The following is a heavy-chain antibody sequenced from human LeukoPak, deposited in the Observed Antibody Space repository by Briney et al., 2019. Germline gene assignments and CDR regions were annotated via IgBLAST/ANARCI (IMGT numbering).Heavy chain of an antibody. D-gene: IGHD6-19*01. CDR3: ARGIAVAGSSRRAFDI. CDR2: ISSSSYI. Sequence: GESLKISCAASGFTFSSYSMNWVRQAPGKGLEWVSSISSSSYIYYADSVKGRFTISRDNAKNSLYLQMNSLRAEDTAVYYCARGIAVAGSSRRAFDIWGQETMVTVSS. J-gene: IGHJ3*02. V-gene: IGHV3-21*04. CDR1: GFTFSSYS.